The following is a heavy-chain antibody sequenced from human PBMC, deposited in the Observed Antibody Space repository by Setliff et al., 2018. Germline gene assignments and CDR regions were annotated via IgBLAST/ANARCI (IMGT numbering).Heavy chain of an antibody. Sequence: KPSETLSLTCTVSGGSISDYYWSWIRQAPGKGLGWIGYIYYGGSTNYNPSLNSRVAISVDTSENQFSLRLNSVTAAATAVYYCARNWQWGFDPWGRGALVTVSS. CDR2: IYYGGST. CDR1: GGSISDYY. J-gene: IGHJ5*02. CDR3: ARNWQWGFDP. D-gene: IGHD1-1*01. V-gene: IGHV4-59*12.